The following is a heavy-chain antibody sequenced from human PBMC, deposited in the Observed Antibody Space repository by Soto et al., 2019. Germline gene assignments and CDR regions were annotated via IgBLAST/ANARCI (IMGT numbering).Heavy chain of an antibody. Sequence: ASVKVSCKASGYTFTSFDIHWVRQATGQGLEWMGWINPNSGHTGYAQKFQGRVTMTRDTSISTAYMELSSVRYEDTAVYYCTRGRNSGDGYNGGGYWGQGTLVTVSS. J-gene: IGHJ4*02. CDR1: GYTFTSFD. CDR2: INPNSGHT. CDR3: TRGRNSGDGYNGGGY. D-gene: IGHD1-1*01. V-gene: IGHV1-8*01.